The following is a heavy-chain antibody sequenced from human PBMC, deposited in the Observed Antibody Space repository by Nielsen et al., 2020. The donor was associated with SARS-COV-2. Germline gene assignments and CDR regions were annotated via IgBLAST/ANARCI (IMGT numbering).Heavy chain of an antibody. CDR1: GFTFSHYA. CDR3: ARDLGGGYGPGAYSAEFDY. Sequence: GESLKISCVASGFTFSHYAIHWVRQAPGKGLEWVAIISYDGSNKYYADSVKGRFTISRDDSKNTLYLQMNSLRPEDTAVYFCARDLGGGYGPGAYSAEFDYWGRGTLVTVSS. D-gene: IGHD3-10*01. CDR2: ISYDGSNK. V-gene: IGHV3-30*04. J-gene: IGHJ4*02.